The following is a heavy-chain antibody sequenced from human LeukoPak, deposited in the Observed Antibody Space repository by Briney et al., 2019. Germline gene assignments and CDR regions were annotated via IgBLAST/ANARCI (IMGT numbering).Heavy chain of an antibody. CDR1: GYSFTTYW. CDR3: AGGTTTVTTFDY. V-gene: IGHV5-51*01. Sequence: GESLQISCKGSGYSFTTYWIAWVRPMPGKGLVWMGIIYPGDSDTRYSPSFQGQVTISADKSISTAYLQWSSLKASDTAMYFCAGGTTTVTTFDYWGQGTLVTVSS. J-gene: IGHJ4*02. CDR2: IYPGDSDT. D-gene: IGHD4-17*01.